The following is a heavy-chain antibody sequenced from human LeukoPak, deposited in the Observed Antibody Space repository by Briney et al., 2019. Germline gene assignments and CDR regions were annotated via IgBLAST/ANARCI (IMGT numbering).Heavy chain of an antibody. D-gene: IGHD3-22*01. CDR1: GFTFSSYA. CDR2: IRYDGSNK. J-gene: IGHJ4*02. Sequence: GGSLRLSCAASGFTFSSYAMHWVRQAPGKGLEWVAFIRYDGSNKYYADSVKGRFTISRDNSKNTLYLQMNSLRAEDTAVYYCAKDWDYYDSSGYYYVGYFDYWGQGTLVTVSS. V-gene: IGHV3-30*02. CDR3: AKDWDYYDSSGYYYVGYFDY.